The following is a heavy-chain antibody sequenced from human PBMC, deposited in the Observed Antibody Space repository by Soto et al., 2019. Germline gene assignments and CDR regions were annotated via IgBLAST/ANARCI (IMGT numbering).Heavy chain of an antibody. V-gene: IGHV3-7*01. CDR1: GFTFSRYW. CDR3: ARDEARPLGY. Sequence: EVQLVESGGGLVQPGGSLRLSCAASGFTFSRYWMSWVRQAPGKGLEWVANIKPDGSEKYYVDSVRGRFTISRDNVENSLNLQMNSLRAEDAALHYCARDEARPLGYWGQGTLVTVSS. CDR2: IKPDGSEK. J-gene: IGHJ4*02. D-gene: IGHD6-6*01.